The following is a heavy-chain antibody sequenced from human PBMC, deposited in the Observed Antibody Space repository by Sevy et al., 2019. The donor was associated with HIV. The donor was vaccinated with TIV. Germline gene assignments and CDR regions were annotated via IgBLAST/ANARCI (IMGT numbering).Heavy chain of an antibody. V-gene: IGHV4-39*01. J-gene: IGHJ3*02. D-gene: IGHD2-15*01. CDR3: VRQSAELLYSKGFDI. CDR2: IYYSGST. CDR1: GGSISNSDYY. Sequence: SETLSLTCTVSGGSISNSDYYWGWIRQPPGKGLEWIATIYYSGSTYYNPSLESRVTMSVDTPKNQFSLRLSFVTAADTAVYYCVRQSAELLYSKGFDICGQGTMVTVSS.